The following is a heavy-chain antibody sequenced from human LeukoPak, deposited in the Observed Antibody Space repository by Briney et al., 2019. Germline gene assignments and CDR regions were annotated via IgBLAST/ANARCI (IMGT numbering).Heavy chain of an antibody. CDR3: ARDKAACSGGSCYFDY. D-gene: IGHD2-15*01. V-gene: IGHV1-3*01. CDR1: GCTFTSYA. CDR2: INAGNGKT. Sequence: ASVKVSCKASGCTFTSYAMHWVRQAPGQRLEWMGWINAGNGKTKYSQKFQGRVTITRDTSASTAYMELSSLRSEDTAVYYCARDKAACSGGSCYFDYWGQGTLVTVSS. J-gene: IGHJ4*02.